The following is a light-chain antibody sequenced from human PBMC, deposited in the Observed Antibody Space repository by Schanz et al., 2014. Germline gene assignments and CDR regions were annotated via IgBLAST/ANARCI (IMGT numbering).Light chain of an antibody. J-gene: IGLJ2*01. CDR1: SSDVGGSYY. CDR2: DVS. Sequence: QSVLTQPASVSGSPGQSITISCTGTSSDVGGSYYVSWYQQHPGKAPKLMIFDVSTRASGVSHRFSGSRSGNTASLAISGLQAEDEADYYCCSYTSSSTLVVFGGGTKLTVL. V-gene: IGLV2-14*03. CDR3: CSYTSSSTLVV.